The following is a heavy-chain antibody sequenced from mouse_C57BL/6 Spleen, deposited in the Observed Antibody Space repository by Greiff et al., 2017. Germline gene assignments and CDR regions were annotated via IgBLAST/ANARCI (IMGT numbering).Heavy chain of an antibody. CDR1: GYTFTSYW. J-gene: IGHJ2*01. D-gene: IGHD6-1*01. CDR2: IDPSDSYT. CDR3: ARRLYYFDY. Sequence: VQLQQPGAELVMPGASVKLSCKASGYTFTSYWMHWVKQRPGQGLEWIGEIDPSDSYTNYNQKFKGKSTFTVDKSSSTAYMQLSSLTSEDSAVYYCARRLYYFDYWGQGTTLTVSA. V-gene: IGHV1-69*01.